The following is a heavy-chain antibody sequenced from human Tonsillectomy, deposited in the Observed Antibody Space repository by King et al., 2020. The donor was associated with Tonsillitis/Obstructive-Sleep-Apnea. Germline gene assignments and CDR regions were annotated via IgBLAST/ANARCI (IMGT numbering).Heavy chain of an antibody. CDR3: ARGARFLGWLLNDYYYYMDV. J-gene: IGHJ6*03. V-gene: IGHV1-18*01. CDR1: GYTFTSYG. D-gene: IGHD3-3*01. CDR2: ISAYNGNT. Sequence: QLVQSGAEVKKPGASVKVSCKASGYTFTSYGISWVRQAPGQGLEWMGWISAYNGNTNYAQKLQGRVTMTTDTSTSTAYMELRSLRSDDTAVYYCARGARFLGWLLNDYYYYMDVWGKGTTVTVSS.